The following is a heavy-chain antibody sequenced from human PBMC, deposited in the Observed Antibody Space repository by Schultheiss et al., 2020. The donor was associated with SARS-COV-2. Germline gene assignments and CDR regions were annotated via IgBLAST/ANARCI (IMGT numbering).Heavy chain of an antibody. D-gene: IGHD6-13*01. J-gene: IGHJ4*02. Sequence: GGSLRLSCAASGFTFSSYWMSWVRQAPGKGLEWVSYISSSSSTIYYADSVKGRFPISRDNSKNTLYLQMNSLRAEDTAVYYCARDLFIAAAGTGDYWGQGTLVTVSS. CDR3: ARDLFIAAAGTGDY. CDR1: GFTFSSYW. CDR2: ISSSSSTI. V-gene: IGHV3-48*01.